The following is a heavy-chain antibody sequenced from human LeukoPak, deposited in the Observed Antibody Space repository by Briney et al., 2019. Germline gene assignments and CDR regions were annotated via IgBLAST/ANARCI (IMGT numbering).Heavy chain of an antibody. D-gene: IGHD7-27*01. CDR2: ISGYNGNT. CDR3: ARDRCHWGSCVWGGFDI. V-gene: IGHV1-18*01. CDR1: GGTFSSYA. J-gene: IGHJ3*02. Sequence: ASVKVSCKASGGTFSSYAISWVRQAPGQGLEWMGWISGYNGNTNYAQRLQGRVTMTTDTSTTTAYMELRSLSSDDTAVYYCARDRCHWGSCVWGGFDIWGQGTLVTVSS.